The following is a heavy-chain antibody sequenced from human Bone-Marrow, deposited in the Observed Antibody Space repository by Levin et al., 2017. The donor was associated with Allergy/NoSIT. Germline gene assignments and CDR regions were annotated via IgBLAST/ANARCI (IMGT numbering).Heavy chain of an antibody. CDR3: ARDTRAATPYYLDD. CDR1: GFTFDDYA. CDR2: ISWNSGSR. Sequence: GGSLRLSCAASGFTFDDYAMHWVRQAPGKGLEWVSGISWNSGSRGYADSVKGRFTISRDNAKNSLYLQMNSLRPEDTALYYCARDTRAATPYYLDDWGQGTLVTVSS. J-gene: IGHJ4*02. V-gene: IGHV3-9*01. D-gene: IGHD2-15*01.